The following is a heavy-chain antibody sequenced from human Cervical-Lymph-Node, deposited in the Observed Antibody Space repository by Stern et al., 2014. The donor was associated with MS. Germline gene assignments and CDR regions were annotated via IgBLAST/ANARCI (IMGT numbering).Heavy chain of an antibody. Sequence: QLVQSGADVKKPVASVKVSCKASGYTFTGYLLHWVRQAPGQGLEWMGLINPNNGGTTYAQNFQGRVTLTRDTTISTAYMELSSLRSDDTAFYYCAREGHYYDTTGYLAHWGQGTLLTVSS. CDR3: AREGHYYDTTGYLAH. CDR1: GYTFTGYL. V-gene: IGHV1-2*02. CDR2: INPNNGGT. D-gene: IGHD3-22*01. J-gene: IGHJ5*02.